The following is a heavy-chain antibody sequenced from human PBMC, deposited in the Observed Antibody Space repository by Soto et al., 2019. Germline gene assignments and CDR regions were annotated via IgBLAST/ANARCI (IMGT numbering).Heavy chain of an antibody. D-gene: IGHD3-3*01. V-gene: IGHV3-33*03. CDR2: IWYDGTQK. CDR3: AKLRVLEWEVQESDY. J-gene: IGHJ4*02. Sequence: QVQLEESGGGVVQPGRSLRLSCEASGFTFNTYSMHWVRQPPGKGLEWLAAIWYDGTQKYYADSVKGRFIISRDNSKNTLYLQMNSLRAEDTAVYYCAKLRVLEWEVQESDYWGQGTLVSVSS. CDR1: GFTFNTYS.